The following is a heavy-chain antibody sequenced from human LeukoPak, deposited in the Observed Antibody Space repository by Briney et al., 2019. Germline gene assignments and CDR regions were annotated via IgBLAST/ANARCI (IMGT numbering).Heavy chain of an antibody. CDR3: ARETTASGSPFDY. Sequence: SQTLSLTCAISGDSVFSNSSWNWIRQSPSRGLEWLGRTYYRSKWYNDYALSVKSRITINPDTSKNQFSLQLNSVTPEDTAVYYCARETTASGSPFDYWGQGTLVTVSS. D-gene: IGHD6-19*01. J-gene: IGHJ4*02. CDR1: GDSVFSNSS. CDR2: TYYRSKWYN. V-gene: IGHV6-1*01.